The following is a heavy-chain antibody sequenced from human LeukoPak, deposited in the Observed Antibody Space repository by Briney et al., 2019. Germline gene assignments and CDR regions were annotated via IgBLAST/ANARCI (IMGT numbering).Heavy chain of an antibody. Sequence: ASVKVSCKASGYTFTSYDINWVRQATGQGLERMGWMNPNSGNTGYAQKFQGRVTMTRNTSISTAYMELSSLRSEDTAVYYCARDRGYYYDSSGTFDYWGQGTLVTVSS. CDR3: ARDRGYYYDSSGTFDY. V-gene: IGHV1-8*01. D-gene: IGHD3-22*01. CDR2: MNPNSGNT. CDR1: GYTFTSYD. J-gene: IGHJ4*02.